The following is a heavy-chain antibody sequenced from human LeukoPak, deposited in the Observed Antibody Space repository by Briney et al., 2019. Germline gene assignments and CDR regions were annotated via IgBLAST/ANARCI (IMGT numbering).Heavy chain of an antibody. CDR3: ARDGHYYDSSGYYYVDAFDI. CDR2: IYHSGST. J-gene: IGHJ3*02. Sequence: SQTLSLTCAVSGGSLSSGGYSWSWLRQPPGKGLEWIGYIYHSGSTYYNPSLKSRVTISVDRSKNQFSLKLSSVTAADTAVYYCARDGHYYDSSGYYYVDAFDIWGQGTMVTVSS. V-gene: IGHV4-30-2*01. CDR1: GGSLSSGGYS. D-gene: IGHD3-22*01.